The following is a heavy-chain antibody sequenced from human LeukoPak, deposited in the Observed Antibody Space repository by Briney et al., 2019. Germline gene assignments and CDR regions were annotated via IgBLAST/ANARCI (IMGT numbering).Heavy chain of an antibody. CDR1: GFTFSSYS. Sequence: GGSLRLSCAASGFTFSSYSMNWVRQAPGKGLEWVSSISSSSSYIYYADSVKGRFAISRDNAKNSLYLQMHSLRAEDTAVYYCARDPAPHGPYNWFDPWGQGTLVTVSS. J-gene: IGHJ5*02. CDR3: ARDPAPHGPYNWFDP. CDR2: ISSSSSYI. V-gene: IGHV3-21*01.